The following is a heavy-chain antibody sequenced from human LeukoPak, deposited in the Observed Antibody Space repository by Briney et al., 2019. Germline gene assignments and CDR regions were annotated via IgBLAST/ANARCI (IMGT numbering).Heavy chain of an antibody. J-gene: IGHJ6*02. CDR3: ARGGLLGYCSGGSCYSSPYGMDV. D-gene: IGHD2-15*01. V-gene: IGHV3-33*01. CDR1: GFTFSSYG. CDR2: IWYDGSNK. Sequence: GGSLRLSCAASGFTFSSYGMHWVRQAPGKGLEWVAVIWYDGSNKYYADSVKGRFTISRDNSKNTLYLQMNSLRAEDTAVYYCARGGLLGYCSGGSCYSSPYGMDVWGQGTTVTVSS.